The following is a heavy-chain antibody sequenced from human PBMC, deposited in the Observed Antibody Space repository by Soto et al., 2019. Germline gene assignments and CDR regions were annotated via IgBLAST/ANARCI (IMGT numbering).Heavy chain of an antibody. V-gene: IGHV3-7*03. Sequence: EVQLVESGGGLVQPGGSLRLSCAASGFTFSNYWMSWVRQAPGKGLEWVAKINQGGSEKWSADSVKGRFTISRDNAKTSLSLQLNSLGAEDTAVYYCVKDDGDYSFDYWGQGTLVTVSS. J-gene: IGHJ4*02. D-gene: IGHD4-17*01. CDR1: GFTFSNYW. CDR3: VKDDGDYSFDY. CDR2: INQGGSEK.